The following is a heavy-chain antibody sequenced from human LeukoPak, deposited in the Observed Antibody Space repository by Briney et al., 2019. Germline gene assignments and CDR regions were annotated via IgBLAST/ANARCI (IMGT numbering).Heavy chain of an antibody. Sequence: GGSLRLSCAASGFTFSGYAMSWVRQAPGKGLEWVSAISGSGGSTYYADSVKGRFTISRDNSKNTLYLQMNSLRAEDTAVYHCAKGNTAYYYDYWGQGILVTVSS. D-gene: IGHD3-16*01. CDR2: ISGSGGST. CDR1: GFTFSGYA. J-gene: IGHJ4*02. V-gene: IGHV3-23*01. CDR3: AKGNTAYYYDY.